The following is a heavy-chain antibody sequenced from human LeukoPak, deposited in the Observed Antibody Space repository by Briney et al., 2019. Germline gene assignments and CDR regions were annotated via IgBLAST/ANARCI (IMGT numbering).Heavy chain of an antibody. CDR1: GGSISSYY. J-gene: IGHJ4*02. D-gene: IGHD3-3*01. CDR2: ICTSGST. CDR3: VREPSIGVVITDYEAFDY. Sequence: SETLSLTCTVSGGSISSYYWSWIRQPAGQGLEWIGRICTSGSTNYNPSLKSRVTISVDKSKNQFSLKLSSVTAADTAVYYCVREPSIGVVITDYEAFDYWGQGTLVTVSS. V-gene: IGHV4-4*07.